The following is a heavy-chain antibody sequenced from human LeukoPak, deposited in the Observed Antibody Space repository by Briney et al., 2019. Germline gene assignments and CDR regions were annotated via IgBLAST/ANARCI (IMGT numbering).Heavy chain of an antibody. CDR3: GRAHGRGYYYYGMDV. D-gene: IGHD1-26*01. J-gene: IGHJ6*02. Sequence: GGSLRLSCAASGFTFSSYAMSWVRQAPGKGLEWVSPISGSGGSTYYADSVKGRFTTSRDNSKNTLYLQMNSLRAEDTAVYYCGRAHGRGYYYYGMDVWGQGTTVTVSS. CDR2: ISGSGGST. V-gene: IGHV3-23*01. CDR1: GFTFSSYA.